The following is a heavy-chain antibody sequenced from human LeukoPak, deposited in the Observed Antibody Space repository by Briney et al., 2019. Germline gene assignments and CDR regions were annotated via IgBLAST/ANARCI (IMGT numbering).Heavy chain of an antibody. CDR1: GVSIFSYY. D-gene: IGHD3-9*01. J-gene: IGHJ4*02. CDR2: VHYSGST. V-gene: IGHV4-59*08. CDR3: VTGRLIRYFDY. Sequence: SETLSLTCSVSGVSIFSYYWNWIRQPPGKGLEWIGYVHYSGSTNYNPSLKSRVTISVDTSKSQFSLKLSSATAADTAVYYCVTGRLIRYFDYWGQGTLLTVSS.